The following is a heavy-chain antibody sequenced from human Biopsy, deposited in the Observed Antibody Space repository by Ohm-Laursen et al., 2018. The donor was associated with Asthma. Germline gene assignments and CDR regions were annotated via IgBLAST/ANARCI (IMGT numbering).Heavy chain of an antibody. J-gene: IGHJ3*02. D-gene: IGHD3-9*01. V-gene: IGHV1-3*01. CDR1: GYTFINYA. CDR2: INAGNGNT. Sequence: SSEKVSCKTSGYTFINYAIHWVRQAPGQRLEWMGWINAGNGNTKYSQKFQGRVTITRDTSASTAYMDLSSLRSEDTAVYHCARTYYDFLTGQVNDAFDMWGQGTMVTVSS. CDR3: ARTYYDFLTGQVNDAFDM.